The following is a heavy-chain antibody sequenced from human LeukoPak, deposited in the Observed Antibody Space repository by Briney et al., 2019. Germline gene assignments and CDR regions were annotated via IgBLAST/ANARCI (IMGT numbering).Heavy chain of an antibody. Sequence: SETLSLTCTVSGGSMTSGSYYWSWIRKPAGKGLEWIGCVYTSGNTEYTPSLKSRVIISIDTSKNQFSLKLTSVTAADTAEYFCARETSQKGAHYMDVWGKGTTVTISS. CDR3: ARETSQKGAHYMDV. V-gene: IGHV4-61*10. J-gene: IGHJ6*03. D-gene: IGHD3-16*01. CDR1: GGSMTSGSYY. CDR2: VYTSGNT.